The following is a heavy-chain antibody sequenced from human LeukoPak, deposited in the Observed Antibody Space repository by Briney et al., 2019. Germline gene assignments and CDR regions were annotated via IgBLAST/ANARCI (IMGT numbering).Heavy chain of an antibody. CDR3: ARDKYYYMDV. J-gene: IGHJ6*03. Sequence: ASVKVSCKASGYTFTGYYMHWVRQAPGQGLEWMGRINPNSGGTNYAQKFQGRVTMTRNTSISTAYMELSSLRSDDTAVYYCARDKYYYMDVWGKGTTVTVSS. CDR2: INPNSGGT. V-gene: IGHV1-2*06. CDR1: GYTFTGYY.